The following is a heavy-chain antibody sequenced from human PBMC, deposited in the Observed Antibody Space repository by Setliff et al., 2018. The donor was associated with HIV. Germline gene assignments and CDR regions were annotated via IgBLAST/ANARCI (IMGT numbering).Heavy chain of an antibody. V-gene: IGHV4-34*01. Sequence: PSETLSLTCAVYGGSFSGYYWSWIRQTPGKGLEWIGEINHSGNTNYNPSLKSRLTISIDTSKNHFSLNLLSVTAADAAVYYCARGALSLTMTKLLSFFAFWGQGTLVTVSS. D-gene: IGHD3-22*01. CDR3: ARGALSLTMTKLLSFFAF. CDR1: GGSFSGYY. J-gene: IGHJ4*02. CDR2: INHSGNT.